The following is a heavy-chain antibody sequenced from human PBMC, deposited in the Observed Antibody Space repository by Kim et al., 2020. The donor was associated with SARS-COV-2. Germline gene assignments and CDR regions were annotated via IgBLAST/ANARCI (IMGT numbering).Heavy chain of an antibody. J-gene: IGHJ4*02. Sequence: RFTISRDNSKNTLYLQMNSLRAEDTAVYYCSKGRSYSSSWSKPKGIFYFDYWGQGTLVTVSS. CDR3: SKGRSYSSSWSKPKGIFYFDY. D-gene: IGHD6-13*01. V-gene: IGHV3-30*02.